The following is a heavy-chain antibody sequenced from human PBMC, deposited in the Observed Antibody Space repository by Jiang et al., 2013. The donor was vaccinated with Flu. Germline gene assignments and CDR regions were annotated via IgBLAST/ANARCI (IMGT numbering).Heavy chain of an antibody. D-gene: IGHD6-19*01. Sequence: GAEVKKPGASVKVSCKVSGYTLTELSMHWVRQAPGKGLEWMGGFDPEDGETIYAQKFQGRVTMTEDTSTDTAYMELSSLRSEDTAVYYCATALGYSSGWYLSYYYYGMDVWGKGTTVTVSS. V-gene: IGHV1-24*01. CDR1: GYTLTELS. CDR3: ATALGYSSGWYLSYYYYGMDV. J-gene: IGHJ6*04. CDR2: FDPEDGET.